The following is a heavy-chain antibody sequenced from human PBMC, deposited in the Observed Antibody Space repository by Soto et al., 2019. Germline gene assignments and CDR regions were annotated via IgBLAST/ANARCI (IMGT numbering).Heavy chain of an antibody. D-gene: IGHD6-13*01. CDR1: GGTFSSYA. CDR2: IIPIFGTA. V-gene: IGHV1-69*01. J-gene: IGHJ6*02. Sequence: GAPVKVSCKASGGTFSSYAISWVRQAPGQRVEWMGGIIPIFGTANYAQKFQGRVTITADESTSTAYMELSSLRSEDTAVYYCAGWEQQLDPFAYYYGMDVWGQGTTVTVSS. CDR3: AGWEQQLDPFAYYYGMDV.